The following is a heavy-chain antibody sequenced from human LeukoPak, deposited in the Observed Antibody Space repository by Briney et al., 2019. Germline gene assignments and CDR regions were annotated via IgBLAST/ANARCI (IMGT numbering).Heavy chain of an antibody. J-gene: IGHJ5*02. Sequence: GGSLRLSCAASGFTFSNYAMSWVRQAPGKGLEWVSVISGSGDSTYYADSVKGRCTISRDNSKNTLYLQINSLRGEDAAVYYCAKDIRFNWFDPWGREPWSPSPQ. D-gene: IGHD1-14*01. V-gene: IGHV3-23*01. CDR3: AKDIRFNWFDP. CDR2: ISGSGDST. CDR1: GFTFSNYA.